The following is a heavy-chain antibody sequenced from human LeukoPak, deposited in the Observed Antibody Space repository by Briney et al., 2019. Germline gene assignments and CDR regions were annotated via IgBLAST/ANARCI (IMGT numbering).Heavy chain of an antibody. Sequence: PSETLSLTCTVSGGSISSYYWSWIRQPAGKGLEWIGRIYTSGSTNYNPSLKSRVTISVDTSKNQFSLKLSSVTAADTAVYYCARTSILLWFGPFDYWGQGTLVTVSS. CDR2: IYTSGST. V-gene: IGHV4-4*07. D-gene: IGHD3-10*01. CDR1: GGSISSYY. CDR3: ARTSILLWFGPFDY. J-gene: IGHJ4*02.